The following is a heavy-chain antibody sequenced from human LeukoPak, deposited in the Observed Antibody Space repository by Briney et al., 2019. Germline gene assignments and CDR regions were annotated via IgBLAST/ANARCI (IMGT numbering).Heavy chain of an antibody. D-gene: IGHD5-18*01. V-gene: IGHV1-8*03. J-gene: IGHJ4*02. Sequence: ASVKVSCKASGYTFTSYDINWVRQATGQGLEWMGWMNPNSGNTGYAQKFQGRVTITRNTSISTAYMGLSSLRSEDTAVYYCARGDTAMAHFDYWGQGTLATVSS. CDR3: ARGDTAMAHFDY. CDR1: GYTFTSYD. CDR2: MNPNSGNT.